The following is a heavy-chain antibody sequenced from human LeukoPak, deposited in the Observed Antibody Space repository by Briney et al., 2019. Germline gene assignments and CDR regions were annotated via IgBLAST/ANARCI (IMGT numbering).Heavy chain of an antibody. D-gene: IGHD2-2*01. V-gene: IGHV4-38-2*02. Sequence: AGTLSLTCDVSGYSIRSGYHWGWLRQAREKGLEWIGIVYHNGNTYYNPSFRGRVTISVDTSKNQFYLRFYSVTDADTAVYYCARDPRWLTPDCTSPGCFVNWFDPWGQGTQVTVSS. CDR2: VYHNGNT. CDR3: ARDPRWLTPDCTSPGCFVNWFDP. J-gene: IGHJ5*02. CDR1: GYSIRSGYH.